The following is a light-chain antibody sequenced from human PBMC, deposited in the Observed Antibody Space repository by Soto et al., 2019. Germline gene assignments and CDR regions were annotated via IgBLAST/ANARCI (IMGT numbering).Light chain of an antibody. J-gene: IGKJ1*01. Sequence: EILMTQSPATLSVSPGERATLSCRASQSVSSNLAWYQQKPGQAPRLLIYGASTRATGIPARFNGSGSGTEFTLTISRLQSDDSAVYYCQHLNSWPPWTFGPGTKVEIK. V-gene: IGKV3-15*01. CDR3: QHLNSWPPWT. CDR1: QSVSSN. CDR2: GAS.